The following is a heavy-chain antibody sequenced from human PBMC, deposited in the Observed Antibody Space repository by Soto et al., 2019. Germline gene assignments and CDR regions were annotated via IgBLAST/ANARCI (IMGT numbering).Heavy chain of an antibody. CDR2: IYPGDSDT. J-gene: IGHJ4*02. V-gene: IGHV5-51*01. CDR1: GYSFTSYW. D-gene: IGHD6-13*01. Sequence: PGESLKISCKGSGYSFTSYWIVWVRPMPGKGLEWMGIIYPGDSDTRYSPSFQGHVTISADKSISTAYLQWSSLKASDTAMYYCARLQAAAGDNDLTFGYWGQGTLVTVSS. CDR3: ARLQAAAGDNDLTFGY.